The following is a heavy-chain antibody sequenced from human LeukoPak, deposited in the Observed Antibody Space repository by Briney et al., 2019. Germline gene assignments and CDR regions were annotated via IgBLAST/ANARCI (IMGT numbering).Heavy chain of an antibody. CDR3: ARATPYYYALDV. CDR1: GFTFSSYS. V-gene: IGHV3-21*01. J-gene: IGHJ6*04. CDR2: ISSSSTYI. Sequence: PGGSLRLSCAASGFTFSSYSMNWVRQAPGKGLEWVSSISSSSTYIYYADSVKGRFTISRDNAKNSLYLRMNSLRAEDTAVYYCARATPYYYALDVWGKGTTFTVSS.